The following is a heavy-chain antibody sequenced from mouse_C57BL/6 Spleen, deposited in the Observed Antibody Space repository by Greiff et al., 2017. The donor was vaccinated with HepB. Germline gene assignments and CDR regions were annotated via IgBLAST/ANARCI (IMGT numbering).Heavy chain of an antibody. V-gene: IGHV1-82*01. J-gene: IGHJ3*01. Sequence: QVQLKESGPELVKPGASVKISCKASGYAFSSSWMNWVKQRPGKGLEWIGRIYPGDGDTNYNGKFKGKATLTADKSSSTAYMQLSSLTSEDSAVYFCARDSNYLAWFAYWGQGTLVTVSA. CDR3: ARDSNYLAWFAY. CDR2: IYPGDGDT. CDR1: GYAFSSSW. D-gene: IGHD2-5*01.